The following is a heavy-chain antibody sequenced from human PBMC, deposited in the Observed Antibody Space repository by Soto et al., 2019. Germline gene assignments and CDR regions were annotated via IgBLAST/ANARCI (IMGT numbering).Heavy chain of an antibody. J-gene: IGHJ6*02. CDR3: ARDRPRGYDFWSGFPDV. D-gene: IGHD3-3*01. CDR1: GGSISSGDYY. V-gene: IGHV4-30-4*01. CDR2: IYYSGST. Sequence: SETLSLTCTVSGGSISSGDYYWSWIRQPPGKGLEWIGYIYYSGSTYYNPSLKSRVTISVDTSKNQFSLKLSSVTAADTAVYYCARDRPRGYDFWSGFPDVWGQGTTVTVSS.